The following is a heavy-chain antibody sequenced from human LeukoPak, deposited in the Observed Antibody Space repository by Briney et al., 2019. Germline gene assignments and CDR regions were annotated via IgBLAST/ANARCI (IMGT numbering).Heavy chain of an antibody. D-gene: IGHD5-12*01. Sequence: VSVKVSCKASGYTFTSYDINWVRQATGQGLEWMGLMNPNSGNTVYAQKFQGRLTITRNTSISTAYMELSSLRSEDTAVYYCARGVATNYWGQGTLVTVSS. CDR2: MNPNSGNT. CDR1: GYTFTSYD. J-gene: IGHJ4*02. V-gene: IGHV1-8*03. CDR3: ARGVATNY.